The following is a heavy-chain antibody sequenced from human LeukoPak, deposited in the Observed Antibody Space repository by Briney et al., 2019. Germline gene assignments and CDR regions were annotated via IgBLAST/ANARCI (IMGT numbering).Heavy chain of an antibody. CDR3: TRQDCSGGSCSYVDY. D-gene: IGHD2-15*01. CDR2: ISGSGART. J-gene: IGHJ4*02. Sequence: GGSLRLSCAASGFTFSSYAMSWVRQAPGKGLEWVSAISGSGARTYYAGSVKGRFTISRDTSKNTLYLQMNSLRAEDTAVYYCTRQDCSGGSCSYVDYRGQGTLVTVSS. CDR1: GFTFSSYA. V-gene: IGHV3-23*01.